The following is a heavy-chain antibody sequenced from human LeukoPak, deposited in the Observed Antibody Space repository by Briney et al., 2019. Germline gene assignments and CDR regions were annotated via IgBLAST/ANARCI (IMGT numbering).Heavy chain of an antibody. J-gene: IGHJ6*02. V-gene: IGHV3-48*02. CDR1: GFTFSTYR. CDR2: ISGSSDAI. CDR3: ARYFGDPQGMDV. D-gene: IGHD3-10*01. Sequence: GGALRLSCGASGFTFSTYRISWVRHAPGKGLEWVSDISGSSDAIYYADSVKGRFTISRDNAKNSLYLQMNSLRDEDTAVYYCARYFGDPQGMDVWGQGTTVTVSS.